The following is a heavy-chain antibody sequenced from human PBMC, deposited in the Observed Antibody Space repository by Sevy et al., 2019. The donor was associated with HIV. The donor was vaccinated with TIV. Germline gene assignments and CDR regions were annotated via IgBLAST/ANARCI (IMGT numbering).Heavy chain of an antibody. D-gene: IGHD3-22*01. Sequence: GGSLRLSCAASGFTFSSYSMNWVRQAPGKGLEWVAYISRSSSTIYYADSVKGRFSISRDNAKNSQYLKMNRLRDEDTAVYYCARERKMYDSSGYYFHFDYWGQGTLVTVSS. CDR1: GFTFSSYS. CDR3: ARERKMYDSSGYYFHFDY. J-gene: IGHJ4*02. V-gene: IGHV3-48*02. CDR2: ISRSSSTI.